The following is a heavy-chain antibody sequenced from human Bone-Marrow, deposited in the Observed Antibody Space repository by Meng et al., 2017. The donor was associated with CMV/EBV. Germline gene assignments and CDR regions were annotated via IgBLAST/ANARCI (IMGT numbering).Heavy chain of an antibody. CDR3: AKDSGGEGDMDV. V-gene: IGHV3-30*02. CDR1: GFTFSNYW. Sequence: GGSLRLSCAASGFTFSNYWMTWVRQAPGKGLEWVAFIRYDGSKEDYGDSVQGRLTISRDNSKNTLYLQMNSLRADDTALYYCAKDSGGEGDMDVWGQGTTVTVSS. CDR2: IRYDGSKE. J-gene: IGHJ6*02. D-gene: IGHD3-10*01.